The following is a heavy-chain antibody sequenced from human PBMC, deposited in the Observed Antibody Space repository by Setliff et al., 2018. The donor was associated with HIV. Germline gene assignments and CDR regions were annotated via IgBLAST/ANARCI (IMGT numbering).Heavy chain of an antibody. J-gene: IGHJ6*03. D-gene: IGHD2-15*01. V-gene: IGHV4-39*07. CDR3: ARTETKAKGWHYYYYMDV. Sequence: PSETLSLTCTVSGGSISSNNYYWGWIRQPPGKGLEWIGSIYSGGNAYYNPSLQSRITISGDTSKNQFSLKLSSVTAADTAVYYCARTETKAKGWHYYYYMDVWGKGTTVTVSS. CDR1: GGSISSNNYY. CDR2: IYSGGNA.